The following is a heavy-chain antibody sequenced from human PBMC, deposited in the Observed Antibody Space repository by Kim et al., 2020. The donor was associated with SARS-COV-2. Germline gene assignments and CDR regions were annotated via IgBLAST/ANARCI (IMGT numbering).Heavy chain of an antibody. J-gene: IGHJ5*02. CDR1: GFTFSSYW. D-gene: IGHD3-10*01. CDR3: ARDLRSGLLWFGELSPLGDWFDP. Sequence: GGSLRLSCAASGFTFSSYWMNWVRQAPGKGLEWVANIKQDGSEKYYVDSVKGRFTISRDNAKNSLYLQMNSLRAEDTAVYYCARDLRSGLLWFGELSPLGDWFDPWGQGTLVTVSS. V-gene: IGHV3-7*01. CDR2: IKQDGSEK.